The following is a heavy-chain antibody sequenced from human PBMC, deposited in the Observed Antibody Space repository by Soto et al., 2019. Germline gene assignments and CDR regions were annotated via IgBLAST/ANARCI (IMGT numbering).Heavy chain of an antibody. D-gene: IGHD3-16*01. CDR2: VYYRGSI. CDR3: ARVTFTPNWFDP. Sequence: SEILSLTCTVSGDSISSPDYYWSWIRQAPGKGLELIGYVYYRGSIYYTPSFESRVSISIDTSKNQFSLRLTSVTAADSAVYFCARVTFTPNWFDPWGQGTQVTAPQ. J-gene: IGHJ5*02. V-gene: IGHV4-30-4*01. CDR1: GDSISSPDYY.